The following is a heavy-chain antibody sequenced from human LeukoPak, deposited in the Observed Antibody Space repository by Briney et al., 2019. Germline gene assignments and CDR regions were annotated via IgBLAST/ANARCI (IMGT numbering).Heavy chain of an antibody. Sequence: SETLSLTCTVSGGSISSCSYYWGWIRQPPGKGLEWIGSIYYSGSTYYNPSLKSRVTISVDTSKNQFSLKLSSVTAADTAVYYCASDPYSSSPRSCAFDIWGQGTMVTISS. CDR2: IYYSGST. J-gene: IGHJ3*02. V-gene: IGHV4-39*07. D-gene: IGHD6-13*01. CDR3: ASDPYSSSPRSCAFDI. CDR1: GGSISSCSYY.